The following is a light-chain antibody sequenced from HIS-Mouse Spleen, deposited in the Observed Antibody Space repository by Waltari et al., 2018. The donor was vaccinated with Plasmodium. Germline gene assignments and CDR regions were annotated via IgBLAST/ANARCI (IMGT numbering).Light chain of an antibody. CDR2: EDS. Sequence: SYELTQPPSVSVSPGQTARITCSGDALTKQYPYWYQQKSGQAPVLVIYEDSKRPSGIPERFSGSSSGTMATLTISGAQVEDEADYYCYSTDSSGNHRVFGGGTKLTVL. J-gene: IGLJ3*02. CDR3: YSTDSSGNHRV. CDR1: ALTKQY. V-gene: IGLV3-10*01.